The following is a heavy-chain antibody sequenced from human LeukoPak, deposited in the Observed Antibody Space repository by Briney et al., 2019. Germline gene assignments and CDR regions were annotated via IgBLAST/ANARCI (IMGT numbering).Heavy chain of an antibody. CDR3: ARALTMRAAFDI. D-gene: IGHD4/OR15-4a*01. CDR2: IIPIFGTA. J-gene: IGHJ3*02. V-gene: IGHV1-69*13. CDR1: GGTFSSYA. Sequence: SVKVSCKASGGTFSSYAISWVRQAPGQGLEWMGGIIPIFGTANYAQKFQGRVTITADESTSTAYMELSSLRSEDTAVYYCARALTMRAAFDIWGQGTMVTVSS.